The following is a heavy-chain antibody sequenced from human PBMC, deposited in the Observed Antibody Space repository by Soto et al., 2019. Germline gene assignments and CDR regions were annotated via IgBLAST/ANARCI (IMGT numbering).Heavy chain of an antibody. CDR3: ARDGDKAMARYFDY. V-gene: IGHV3-30-3*01. J-gene: IGHJ4*02. CDR2: ISYDGSNK. D-gene: IGHD5-18*01. Sequence: LRLSCAASGFTFSSYAMHWVRQAPGKGLEWVAVISYDGSNKYYADSVKGRFTISRDNSKNTLYLQMNSLRAEDTAVYYCARDGDKAMARYFDYWGQGTLVTVSS. CDR1: GFTFSSYA.